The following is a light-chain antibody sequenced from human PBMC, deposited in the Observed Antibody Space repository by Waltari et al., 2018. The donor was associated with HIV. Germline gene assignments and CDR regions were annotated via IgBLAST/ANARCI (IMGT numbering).Light chain of an antibody. CDR2: EAS. CDR1: QDIGTD. Sequence: DIQMTQSPSSLSASVEDRVTFTCRASQDIGTDLSWYQQRGGKAPKRLSYEASTLQSGVPPRFSGSGSGTQFSLTIIGLQAEDFATYYCLQHHLYPFTFGQGTNLDI. V-gene: IGKV1-17*01. J-gene: IGKJ2*01. CDR3: LQHHLYPFT.